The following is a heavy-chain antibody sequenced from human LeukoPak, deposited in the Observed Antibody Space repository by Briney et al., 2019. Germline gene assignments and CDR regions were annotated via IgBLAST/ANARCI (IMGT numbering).Heavy chain of an antibody. Sequence: SVKVSCKASGDTFRKSAITWVRQAPGQGLEWMGGIIPMFNIEKYAQKFQGRVSITADESTNTAYMELSSLRSDDTAVYYCVRELVYSGFDWQDYWGQGTLVTVSS. V-gene: IGHV1-69*13. J-gene: IGHJ4*02. CDR3: VRELVYSGFDWQDY. D-gene: IGHD5-12*01. CDR2: IIPMFNIE. CDR1: GDTFRKSA.